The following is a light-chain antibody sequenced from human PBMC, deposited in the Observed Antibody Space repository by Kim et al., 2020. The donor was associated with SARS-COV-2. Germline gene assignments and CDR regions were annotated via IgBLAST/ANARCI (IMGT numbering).Light chain of an antibody. CDR1: QDIRND. Sequence: AYVGDRVTITCRARQDIRNDLGWYQQNPGRAPKRLIYGASSLQSGVPSRCSGSGSGTELTLTISSVQPEDFATYFCLQHSTYPITFGQGTRLEIK. V-gene: IGKV1-17*01. CDR3: LQHSTYPIT. J-gene: IGKJ5*01. CDR2: GAS.